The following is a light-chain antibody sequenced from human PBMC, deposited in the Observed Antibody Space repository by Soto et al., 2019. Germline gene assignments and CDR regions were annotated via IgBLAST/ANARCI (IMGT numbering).Light chain of an antibody. J-gene: IGLJ2*01. CDR3: ETWDNDNVV. CDR1: SGHRSYI. Sequence: QLVLTQSSSASASLGSSVNLTCTLSSGHRSYIIAWHQQQPGKAPRFLMRLESSGSQNKGSGVPDRFSGSSSGAARYLTISNLQSEDEADYYCETWDNDNVVFGGGTKLTVL. CDR2: LESSGSQ. V-gene: IGLV4-60*03.